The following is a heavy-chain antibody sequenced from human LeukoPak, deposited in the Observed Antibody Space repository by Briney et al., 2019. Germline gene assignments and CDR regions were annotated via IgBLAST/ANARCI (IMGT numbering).Heavy chain of an antibody. Sequence: GGSLRLSCAASGFTFSSYWMSWVRQAPGKGLEWVANIKQGGSEKYYVDSVKGRFTISRDNAKNSLYLQMNSLRAEDTAVYYCASPRDGYTPFDYWGQGTLVTVSS. CDR3: ASPRDGYTPFDY. CDR1: GFTFSSYW. J-gene: IGHJ4*02. D-gene: IGHD5-24*01. V-gene: IGHV3-7*01. CDR2: IKQGGSEK.